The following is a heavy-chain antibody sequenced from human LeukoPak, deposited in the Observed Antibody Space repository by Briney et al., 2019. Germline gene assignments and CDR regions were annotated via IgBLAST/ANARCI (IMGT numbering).Heavy chain of an antibody. CDR2: ISSSGSTT. V-gene: IGHV3-48*02. Sequence: GGSLRLSCAASGVTFSSNTMNWVRQGPGKGLGWVSYISSSGSTTNYSDPLKGRFTISRDNAKNSLYLQMNSLRDEDTAVYYCARDGYNYRSFDYWGQGTVVTVSS. CDR1: GVTFSSNT. CDR3: ARDGYNYRSFDY. J-gene: IGHJ4*02. D-gene: IGHD5-24*01.